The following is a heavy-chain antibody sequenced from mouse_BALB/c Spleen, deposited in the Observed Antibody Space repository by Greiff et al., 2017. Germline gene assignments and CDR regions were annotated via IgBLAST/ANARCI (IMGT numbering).Heavy chain of an antibody. D-gene: IGHD4-1*01. V-gene: IGHV5-6*01. CDR2: ISSGGSYT. J-gene: IGHJ2*01. CDR1: GFTFSSYG. Sequence: EVMLVESGGDLVKPGGSLKLSCAASGFTFSSYGMSWVRQTPDKRLEWVGTISSGGSYTYYPDSVKGRFTISRDNAKNTLYLQMSSLKSEDTAMYYCARQVSGYYFDYWGQGTTLTVSS. CDR3: ARQVSGYYFDY.